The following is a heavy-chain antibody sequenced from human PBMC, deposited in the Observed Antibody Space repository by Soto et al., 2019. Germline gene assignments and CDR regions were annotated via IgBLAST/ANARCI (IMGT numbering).Heavy chain of an antibody. J-gene: IGHJ4*02. CDR2: INWNGGST. V-gene: IGHV3-20*01. CDR3: ARVRYYGSGSYRPYYFDY. CDR1: GFTFDDYG. Sequence: EVQLVESGGGVVRPGGSLRLSCAASGFTFDDYGMSWVRQAPGKGLEWVSGINWNGGSTGYADSVKGRFTICRDNAKNSLYLQMNSLRAEDTALYHCARVRYYGSGSYRPYYFDYWGQGTLVTVSS. D-gene: IGHD3-10*01.